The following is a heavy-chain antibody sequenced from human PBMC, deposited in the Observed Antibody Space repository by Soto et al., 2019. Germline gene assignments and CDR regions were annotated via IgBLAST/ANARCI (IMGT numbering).Heavy chain of an antibody. J-gene: IGHJ6*02. CDR3: ARDRVRRDNKPYGMDV. V-gene: IGHV4-31*03. CDR2: TYYTGTT. Sequence: QVQLQESGPGLVQPSQTLSLTCTVSGDPISSGGYFWTWIRQHPGKGLEWIGNTYYTGTTYYNPSLKSRVSISVDTSKNQVSLKLTSVTAADTAIYYCARDRVRRDNKPYGMDVWGQGTTVTVSS. CDR1: GDPISSGGYF. D-gene: IGHD2-21*01.